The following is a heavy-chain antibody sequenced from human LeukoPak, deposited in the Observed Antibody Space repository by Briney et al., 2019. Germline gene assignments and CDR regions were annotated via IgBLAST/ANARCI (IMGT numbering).Heavy chain of an antibody. CDR1: GYTFTSYG. CDR3: ARDDSVAGTDC. D-gene: IGHD6-19*01. CDR2: ISACNGNT. V-gene: IGHV1-18*01. J-gene: IGHJ4*02. Sequence: ASVKVPCKASGYTFTSYGISWVRQAPGQGLERMGWISACNGNTNYAQKLQGRVTMTTDTSTSTAYMELRSLRSDDTAVYYCARDDSVAGTDCWGQGTLVTVSS.